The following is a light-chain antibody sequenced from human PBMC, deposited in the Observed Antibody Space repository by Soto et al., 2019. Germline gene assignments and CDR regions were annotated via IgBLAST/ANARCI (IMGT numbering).Light chain of an antibody. Sequence: QSALTQPASVSGSPGQSITISCTGTSSDVGGYNYVSWYQQHPGKAPKLMIYEVTNRPSGVSNRFSGSKSGNTASLSISGLHAEDEADYYCSSYTDRSTYVVFGGGTKLTVL. V-gene: IGLV2-14*01. CDR2: EVT. J-gene: IGLJ2*01. CDR3: SSYTDRSTYVV. CDR1: SSDVGGYNY.